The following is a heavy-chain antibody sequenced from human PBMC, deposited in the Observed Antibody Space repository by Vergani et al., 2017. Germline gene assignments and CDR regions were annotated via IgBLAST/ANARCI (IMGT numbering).Heavy chain of an antibody. Sequence: QVQLQESGPGLVKPSQTLSLTCTVSGASISPYYWSWIRQPAGKGLEWIGRIYTSESTNYNPSLKSRVTMSVDTSKNQFSLKLSSVTAADTAVYYCAREYSSSVGFLAYWGQGTLVTVSS. V-gene: IGHV4-4*07. J-gene: IGHJ4*02. CDR1: GASISPYY. CDR2: IYTSEST. D-gene: IGHD6-6*01. CDR3: AREYSSSVGFLAY.